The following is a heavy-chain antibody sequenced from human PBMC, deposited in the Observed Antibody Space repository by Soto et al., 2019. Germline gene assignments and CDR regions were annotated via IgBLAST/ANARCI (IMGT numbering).Heavy chain of an antibody. CDR3: ARDYGGNVFDY. D-gene: IGHD4-17*01. J-gene: IGHJ4*02. Sequence: SETLSLTCTVSGDSISTDYWSWIRQSPGKGLEWIGFIYYGGSTNYNPSLKSRVTISVDTPKNQFSLKLSSVTAADTAVYYCARDYGGNVFDYWGQGTLVTVSS. CDR2: IYYGGST. CDR1: GDSISTDY. V-gene: IGHV4-59*12.